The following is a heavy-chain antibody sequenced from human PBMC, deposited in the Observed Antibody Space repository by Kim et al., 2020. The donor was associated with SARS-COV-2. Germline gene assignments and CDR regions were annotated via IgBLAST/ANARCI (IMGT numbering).Heavy chain of an antibody. CDR2: ISGIGGST. CDR3: AKDLPGYCSGGSCPTFDH. Sequence: GGSLRLTCAASGFTFSSYAMSWVRQAPGKGLEWVSAISGIGGSTYYADSVKGRFTISRDNSKNTRYLQMNSLRAEDTAVYYCAKDLPGYCSGGSCPTFDHWRQGTLVTVSS. CDR1: GFTFSSYA. D-gene: IGHD2-15*01. J-gene: IGHJ4*02. V-gene: IGHV3-23*01.